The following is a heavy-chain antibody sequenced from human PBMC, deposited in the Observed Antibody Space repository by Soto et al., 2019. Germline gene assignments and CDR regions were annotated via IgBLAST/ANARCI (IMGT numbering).Heavy chain of an antibody. J-gene: IGHJ4*02. Sequence: QVQLVESGGGVIQPGKSLRLSCSASGFAFSTYGMHWVRQAPGKGLEWVAVIWADGSRQFYGDSVKGRLTISSDNSKNALYLQMSSLRVEDTVMYFCVVGAGNWGVRGYWGQGNLVTVSP. D-gene: IGHD6-19*01. CDR2: IWADGSRQ. CDR1: GFAFSTYG. CDR3: VVGAGNWGVRGY. V-gene: IGHV3-33*08.